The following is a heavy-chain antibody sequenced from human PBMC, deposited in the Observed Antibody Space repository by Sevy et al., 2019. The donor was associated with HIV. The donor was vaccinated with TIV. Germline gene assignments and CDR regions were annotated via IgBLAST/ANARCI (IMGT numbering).Heavy chain of an antibody. V-gene: IGHV3-21*01. CDR3: ARGDYYGSLYYFDY. J-gene: IGHJ4*02. D-gene: IGHD3-10*01. Sequence: GGSLRLSCAASGFTFNYHFMNWVRQVPGQGLKSVSYISSASSYINYSDSVKGRFTISRDNAKNLVFLEMNNLRPEDTAVYFCARGDYYGSLYYFDYWGQGTLVTVSS. CDR1: GFTFNYHF. CDR2: ISSASSYI.